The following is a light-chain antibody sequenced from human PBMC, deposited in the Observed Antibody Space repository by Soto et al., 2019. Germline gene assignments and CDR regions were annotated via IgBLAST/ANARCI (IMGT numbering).Light chain of an antibody. CDR3: QHYGSSLFT. V-gene: IGKV3-20*01. J-gene: IGKJ3*01. CDR2: GAS. Sequence: EIVLTQSPGTLSVSPGERAILSCRASQSVSSSYLAWYQQKPGQPPSLLIYGASSRATGIPDRFSGSGSGTDFTLNISRLEPEDFAMYYCQHYGSSLFTFGPGTKVDIK. CDR1: QSVSSSY.